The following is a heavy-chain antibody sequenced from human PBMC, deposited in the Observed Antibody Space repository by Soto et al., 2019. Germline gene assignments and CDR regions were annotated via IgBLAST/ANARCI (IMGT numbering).Heavy chain of an antibody. CDR2: IYYSGSS. D-gene: IGHD2-15*01. Sequence: QLQLQESGPGLVKPSETLSLTGTVSGGSISSTSFYWGWIRQPPGKGLEWIGNIYYSGSSDYNPSLESRVTMSVDPSKSQFSLNLSSVTAADTAVYYCASGYCSGGNCFSVDFWGQGTLVTVSS. CDR1: GGSISSTSFY. CDR3: ASGYCSGGNCFSVDF. J-gene: IGHJ4*02. V-gene: IGHV4-39*01.